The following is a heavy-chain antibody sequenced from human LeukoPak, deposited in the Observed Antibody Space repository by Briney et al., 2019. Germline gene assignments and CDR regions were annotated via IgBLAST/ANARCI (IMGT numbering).Heavy chain of an antibody. CDR1: GYTFTGYY. V-gene: IGHV1-2*02. CDR3: ARGRSTGYPYYFEY. D-gene: IGHD5-12*01. Sequence: ASVTVSCTASGYTFTGYYVHWVRQAPGQGLEWMGWINPNSGVTNYAQNFQGRVTLTRDTSINTAYMELSSLRSDDTAVYYCARGRSTGYPYYFEYWGQGTLVTVSS. CDR2: INPNSGVT. J-gene: IGHJ4*02.